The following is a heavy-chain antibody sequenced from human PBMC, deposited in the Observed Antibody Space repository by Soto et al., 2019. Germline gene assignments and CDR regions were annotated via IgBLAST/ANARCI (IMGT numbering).Heavy chain of an antibody. CDR2: IYYSGST. CDR1: GYSISRSHYY. V-gene: IGHV4-39*01. CDR3: ARRIATAASWFDY. D-gene: IGHD6-25*01. Sequence: SETLSLTCTVSGYSISRSHYYWGWIRQPPGKGLEWIGSIYYSGSTYYNPSLKSRVAIFVDTSSNQFSLKLSSLTAADTAVYYCARRIATAASWFDYWGQGTLVTVSS. J-gene: IGHJ5*01.